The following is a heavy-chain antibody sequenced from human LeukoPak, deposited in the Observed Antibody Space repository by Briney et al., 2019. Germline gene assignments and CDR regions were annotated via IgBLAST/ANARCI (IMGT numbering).Heavy chain of an antibody. V-gene: IGHV1-2*02. CDR3: ARSPLCGGDCYRDDAFDI. CDR1: GYTFTGYY. J-gene: IGHJ3*02. CDR2: INPSSGGT. D-gene: IGHD2-21*02. Sequence: ASVKVSCKASGYTFTGYYMHWVRQAPGQGLEWMGWINPSSGGTNYAQKFQGRVTMTRDTSISTAYMELSRLRSDDTAVYYCARSPLCGGDCYRDDAFDIWGQGTMVTVSS.